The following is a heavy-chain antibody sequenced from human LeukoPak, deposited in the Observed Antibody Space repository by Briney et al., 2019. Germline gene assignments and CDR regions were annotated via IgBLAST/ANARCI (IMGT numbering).Heavy chain of an antibody. CDR2: IYYSGST. CDR1: GGSISSGGYY. J-gene: IGHJ4*02. Sequence: SETLSLTCTVSGGSISSGGYYWSWIRQHPGKGLEWIGYIYYSGSTNYNPSLKSRVTISVDTSKNQLSLKLSSVTAADTAVYYCARQIAVAGTYFDYWGQGTLVTVSS. D-gene: IGHD6-19*01. V-gene: IGHV4-61*08. CDR3: ARQIAVAGTYFDY.